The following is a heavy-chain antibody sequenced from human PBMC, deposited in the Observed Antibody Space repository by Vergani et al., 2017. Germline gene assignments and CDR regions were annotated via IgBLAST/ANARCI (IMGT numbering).Heavy chain of an antibody. J-gene: IGHJ3*01. Sequence: QLVESGGGWVQPGGSLRLSCVVSGFDFSSYIMNWVRQAPGKGLAWVSFVSTGTKSQSDAESVKGRFTISRDSAKNSLYLQMDSLRAEDTAVYYCAREYSSTSGRAFDFWGQGTKVTVSS. CDR1: GFDFSSYI. D-gene: IGHD2-2*01. V-gene: IGHV3-48*01. CDR2: VSTGTKSQ. CDR3: AREYSSTSGRAFDF.